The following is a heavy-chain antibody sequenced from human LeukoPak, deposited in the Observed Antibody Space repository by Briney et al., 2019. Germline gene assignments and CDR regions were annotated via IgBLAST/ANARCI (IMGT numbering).Heavy chain of an antibody. V-gene: IGHV1-18*01. CDR2: ISANNGNR. J-gene: IGHJ4*02. D-gene: IGHD4-23*01. CDR3: ARQGYGGHSRGAADY. CDR1: GYTFTNYG. Sequence: ASVKVSCKASGYTFTNYGISWVRQAPGQGLESMGCISANNGNRNYALKLQDRVSMTTDTSTSTAYMELRSLRSDDTAVYYCARQGYGGHSRGAADYWGQGTLVTVSS.